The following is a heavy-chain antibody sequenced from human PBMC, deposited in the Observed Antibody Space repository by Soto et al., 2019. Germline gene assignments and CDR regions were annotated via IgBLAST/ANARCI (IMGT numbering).Heavy chain of an antibody. CDR3: VRDLDGSGSYYTDY. CDR2: ISVYNGNT. V-gene: IGHV1-18*01. Sequence: ASVKVSCKASGYNFINYGITWVRQAPGQGLEWMGWISVYNGNTNYAQKLQGRVTMTTDTSTNTAYLELRSLRSDDTAVYYCVRDLDGSGSYYTDYWGPGTLVTVSS. CDR1: GYNFINYG. D-gene: IGHD3-10*01. J-gene: IGHJ4*02.